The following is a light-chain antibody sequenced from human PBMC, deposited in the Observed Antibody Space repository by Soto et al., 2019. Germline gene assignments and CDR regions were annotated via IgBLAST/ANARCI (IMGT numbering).Light chain of an antibody. CDR3: QQYYSTPYT. J-gene: IGKJ2*01. Sequence: DIVMTQSPDSLAVSLGERATINCKSSQSVLYSSNNKNYLAWYQQKPGQPPKLLIYWASTRESGVPDRFSGSGSGTDFTLTISSRQAEDVAVYYCQQYYSTPYTFGQGTKLGI. V-gene: IGKV4-1*01. CDR1: QSVLYSSNNKNY. CDR2: WAS.